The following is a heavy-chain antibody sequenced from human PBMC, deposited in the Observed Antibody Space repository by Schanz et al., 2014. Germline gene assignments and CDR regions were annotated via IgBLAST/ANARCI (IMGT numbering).Heavy chain of an antibody. Sequence: QAQLVESGGGVVQPGGSLRLSCAASRFAFSNCGMHWVRQAPGKGLEWEAFIRYDASNEYYADSVKGRFTISRDNSKNTLYLQMNSLRPDDTAVYYCAKALKPYIASRNGLDVWGHGTTVTVSS. CDR3: AKALKPYIASRNGLDV. V-gene: IGHV3-30*02. D-gene: IGHD3-16*01. CDR2: IRYDASNE. CDR1: RFAFSNCG. J-gene: IGHJ6*02.